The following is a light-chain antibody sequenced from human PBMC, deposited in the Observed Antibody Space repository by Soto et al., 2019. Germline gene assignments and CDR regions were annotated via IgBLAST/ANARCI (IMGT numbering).Light chain of an antibody. CDR2: GNN. J-gene: IGLJ1*01. Sequence: SVLAQPPSVSGAPGQRVTISCTGGSSNIGAGYEVQWYQQLPGRAPKLLIYGNNNRPSGVPERFSGSNSGTSASMAISGLQAEDESDYYCQSFGSSLSAYVFGTGTKVTVL. CDR1: SSNIGAGYE. V-gene: IGLV1-40*01. CDR3: QSFGSSLSAYV.